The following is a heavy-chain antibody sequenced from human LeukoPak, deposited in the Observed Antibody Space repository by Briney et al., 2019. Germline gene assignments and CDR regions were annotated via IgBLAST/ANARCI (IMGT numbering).Heavy chain of an antibody. D-gene: IGHD1-26*01. Sequence: ASVKVSCKASVYTFTIYAMHWLRQPPGQRLDWMGWINAVSGNTKYLQKFQGRATITRDTSASTAYMELSSLRSEDTAVYYCARSGRYDPKDRNYYYGMDVWGQGTTVTVSS. CDR3: ARSGRYDPKDRNYYYGMDV. CDR1: VYTFTIYA. J-gene: IGHJ6*02. V-gene: IGHV1-3*01. CDR2: INAVSGNT.